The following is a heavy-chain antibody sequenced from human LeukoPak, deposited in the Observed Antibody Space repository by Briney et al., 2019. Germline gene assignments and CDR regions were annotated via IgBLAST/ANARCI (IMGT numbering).Heavy chain of an antibody. CDR1: GGSISSGDYY. J-gene: IGHJ4*02. CDR3: AREVKYYDSSGYYPDY. CDR2: IYYSGST. V-gene: IGHV4-30-4*01. Sequence: SETLSLTCTVSGGSISSGDYYWGWIRQPRGKGREGIVYIYYSGSTYYNPSLKSRVTISVDTSKNQFSLKLSSVTAADTAVYYCAREVKYYDSSGYYPDYWGQGTLVTVSS. D-gene: IGHD3-22*01.